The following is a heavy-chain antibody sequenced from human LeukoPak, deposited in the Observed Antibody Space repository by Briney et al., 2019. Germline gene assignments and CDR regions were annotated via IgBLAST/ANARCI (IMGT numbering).Heavy chain of an antibody. CDR2: ISGSGGST. D-gene: IGHD3-22*01. CDR1: GFTFSRYG. V-gene: IGHV3-23*01. CDR3: AKEIYYDSTGPQY. Sequence: PGGTLRLSCAASGFTFSRYGMSWARQAPGKGLEWVSAISGSGGSTYYADSVKGRFTISRDNSKNTLYLQMNSLRAEDTAVYHCAKEIYYDSTGPQYWGQGTLVTVSS. J-gene: IGHJ4*02.